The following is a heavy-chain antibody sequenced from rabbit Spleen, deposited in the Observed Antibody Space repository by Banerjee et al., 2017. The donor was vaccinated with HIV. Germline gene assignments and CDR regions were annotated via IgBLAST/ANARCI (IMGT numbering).Heavy chain of an antibody. J-gene: IGHJ4*01. V-gene: IGHV1S7*01. CDR3: ARDGAGGSYFAL. Sequence: QLEESGGDLVKPEGYLTLTCTASGFTLSSYYMNWVRQAPGKGLEWIGYIDPVFGITYYANWVNGRFSISRENAQNTVFLQMTSLTAADPATYFCARDGAGGSYFALWCPVTLVTVS. D-gene: IGHD8-1*01. CDR2: IDPVFGIT. CDR1: GFTLSSYY.